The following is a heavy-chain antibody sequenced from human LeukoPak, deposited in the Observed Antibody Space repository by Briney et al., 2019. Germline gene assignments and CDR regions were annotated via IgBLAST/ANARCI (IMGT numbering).Heavy chain of an antibody. Sequence: SVKVSCKASGFTFTSSAVQWVRQARGQRLEWIGWIVVGSGNTNYAQKFQERVTITRDMSTSTAYMELSSLRSEDTAVYYCAASVGLLWFREPPRRHYYYMDVWGKGTTVTVSS. D-gene: IGHD3-10*01. CDR2: IVVGSGNT. CDR1: GFTFTSSA. CDR3: AASVGLLWFREPPRRHYYYMDV. V-gene: IGHV1-58*01. J-gene: IGHJ6*03.